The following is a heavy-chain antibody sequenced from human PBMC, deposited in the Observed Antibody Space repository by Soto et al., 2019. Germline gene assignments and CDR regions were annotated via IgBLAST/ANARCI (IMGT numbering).Heavy chain of an antibody. CDR2: IDPSGGST. J-gene: IGHJ5*02. D-gene: IGHD6-13*01. CDR3: ARDLYGISWQPGNWFDP. Sequence: QVQLVQSGAEVKKPGASVKVSCKASGYTFTSYYMHWVRQAPGQGLEWMGIIDPSGGSTSYAQKFQVRVTMTRDTSTSTVYMELSSLSSEDTAVYYCARDLYGISWQPGNWFDPWGQGTLVTVSS. CDR1: GYTFTSYY. V-gene: IGHV1-46*01.